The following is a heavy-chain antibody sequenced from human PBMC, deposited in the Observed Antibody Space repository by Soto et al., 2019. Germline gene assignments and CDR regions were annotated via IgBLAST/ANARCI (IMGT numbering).Heavy chain of an antibody. CDR2: IYHSVST. J-gene: IGHJ4*02. Sequence: SETLSLTCAVSGGSISSGGYSWSWIRQPPGKGLERIGYIYHSVSTYYNPSLKSRVTISVDRSKNQFSLKLSSVTAADTAVYYCARGPPFGYWGQGTLVTVSS. V-gene: IGHV4-30-2*01. CDR1: GGSISSGGYS. CDR3: ARGPPFGY.